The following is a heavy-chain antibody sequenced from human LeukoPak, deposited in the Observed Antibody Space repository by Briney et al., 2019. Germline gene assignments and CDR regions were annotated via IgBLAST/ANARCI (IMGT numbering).Heavy chain of an antibody. CDR3: ARQRYLNYYYYGMDV. Sequence: SETLSLTCTVSGGSISSYYWSWIRQPPGKGLGWIGYIYYSGSTNYNPSLKSRVTISVDTSKNQFSLKLSSVTAADTAVYYCARQRYLNYYYYGMDVWGQGTTVTVSS. CDR2: IYYSGST. J-gene: IGHJ6*02. CDR1: GGSISSYY. D-gene: IGHD1-1*01. V-gene: IGHV4-59*08.